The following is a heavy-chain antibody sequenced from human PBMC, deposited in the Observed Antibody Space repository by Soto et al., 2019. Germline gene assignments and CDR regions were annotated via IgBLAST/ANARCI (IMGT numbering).Heavy chain of an antibody. V-gene: IGHV1-69*13. D-gene: IGHD2-2*01. CDR3: ASWRSRVVPAPGAYYFDY. CDR2: IIPIFGTA. CDR1: GGTFSSYA. Sequence: GASVKVSCKASGGTFSSYAISWVRQAPGQGLEWMGGIIPIFGTANYAQKFQGRVTITADESTSTAYMELSSLRSEDTAVYYCASWRSRVVPAPGAYYFDYWGQGTLVTVSS. J-gene: IGHJ4*02.